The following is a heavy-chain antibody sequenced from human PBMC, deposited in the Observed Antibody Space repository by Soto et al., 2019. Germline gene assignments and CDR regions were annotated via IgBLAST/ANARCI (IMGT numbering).Heavy chain of an antibody. CDR1: GFTFSSYG. CDR3: ARDLGIAAAGTYYYYGMDV. CDR2: IWYDGSNK. V-gene: IGHV3-33*01. D-gene: IGHD6-13*01. J-gene: IGHJ6*02. Sequence: PGGSLRLSCAASGFTFSSYGMHWVRQAPGKGLEWVAVIWYDGSNKYYADSVKGRFTISRDNSKNTLYLQMNSLRAEDTAVYYCARDLGIAAAGTYYYYGMDVWGQGTTVTVSS.